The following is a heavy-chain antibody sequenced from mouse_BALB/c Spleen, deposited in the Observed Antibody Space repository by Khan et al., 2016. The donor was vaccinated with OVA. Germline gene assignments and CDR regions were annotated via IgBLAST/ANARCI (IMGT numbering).Heavy chain of an antibody. J-gene: IGHJ3*01. D-gene: IGHD4-1*01. Sequence: EVELVESGGDLVKPGGSLKLSCAASGFTFSSYSMSWVRQTPDKRLEWVASISSGGDYTSYPDIVKGRFTISRDNAKNTLYLEMSSLKSEDTAMYYCAIHLTGSFAYWGQGTLVTVSA. CDR3: AIHLTGSFAY. CDR2: ISSGGDYT. CDR1: GFTFSSYS. V-gene: IGHV5-6*01.